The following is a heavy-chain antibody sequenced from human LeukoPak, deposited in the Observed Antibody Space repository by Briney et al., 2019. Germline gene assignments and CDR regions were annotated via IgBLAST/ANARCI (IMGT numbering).Heavy chain of an antibody. CDR1: GFTFSSYA. D-gene: IGHD2-15*01. CDR2: ISYDGSNK. V-gene: IGHV3-30-3*01. J-gene: IGHJ3*02. Sequence: PGGSLRLSCAASGFTFSSYAMHWVRQAPGKGLEWVAVISYDGSNKYYADSVKGRFTISRDNSKNTLYLQMNSLRAEDTAVYYCARSRDIPDAFDIWGQGTMVTVSS. CDR3: ARSRDIPDAFDI.